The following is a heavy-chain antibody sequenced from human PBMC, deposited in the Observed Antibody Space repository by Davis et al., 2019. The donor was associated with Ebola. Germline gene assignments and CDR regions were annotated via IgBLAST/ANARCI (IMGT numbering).Heavy chain of an antibody. CDR3: VRDPRAGQKDAFDI. J-gene: IGHJ3*02. CDR2: ISYDGNNK. Sequence: PGGSLRLSCAASGFTFSRYAIHWVRQAPGKGLEWVAVISYDGNNKDYADSVKGRITISRDNSKNTLYLQMNSLRDEDTAVYYCVRDPRAGQKDAFDIWGQGTMVIVSS. V-gene: IGHV3-30*04. CDR1: GFTFSRYA.